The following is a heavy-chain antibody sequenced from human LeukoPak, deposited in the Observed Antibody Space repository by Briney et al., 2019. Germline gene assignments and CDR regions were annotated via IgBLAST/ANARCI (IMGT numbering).Heavy chain of an antibody. CDR3: ARTYDSSGPTFDY. Sequence: ASVTVSFKASGYTFTSYYMHWVRQAPGQGLEWMGIINPSGGSTTYAQKFQGRVTMTRDTSTSTVYMDLSSLRSEDTAVYYCARTYDSSGPTFDYWGQGTLVTVSS. CDR2: INPSGGST. D-gene: IGHD3-22*01. J-gene: IGHJ4*02. CDR1: GYTFTSYY. V-gene: IGHV1-46*01.